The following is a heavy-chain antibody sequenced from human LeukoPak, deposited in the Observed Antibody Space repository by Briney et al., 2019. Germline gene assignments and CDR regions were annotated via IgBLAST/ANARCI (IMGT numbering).Heavy chain of an antibody. D-gene: IGHD5-12*01. Sequence: GGSLRLSCAASGFTFSSYGMHWVRQAPGKGLEWVAVISYDGSNKYYADSVKGRFTISRDNSKNTLYLQMNSLRAEDTAVYYCASRYSSYDLSYFDYWGQGTLVTVSS. V-gene: IGHV3-30*03. CDR1: GFTFSSYG. J-gene: IGHJ4*02. CDR2: ISYDGSNK. CDR3: ASRYSSYDLSYFDY.